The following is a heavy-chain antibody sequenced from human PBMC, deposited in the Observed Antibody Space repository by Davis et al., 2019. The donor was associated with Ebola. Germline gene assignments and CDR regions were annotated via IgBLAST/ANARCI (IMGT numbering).Heavy chain of an antibody. CDR3: AKEGGYCSSTSCYRLRSLDY. V-gene: IGHV3-30*18. CDR1: GFTFSSYG. CDR2: ISYDGSNK. Sequence: GGSLRLSCAASGFTFSSYGMHWVRQAPGKGLEWVAVISYDGSNKYYADSVKGRFTISRDNSKNTLYLQMNSLRAEDTVVYYCAKEGGYCSSTSCYRLRSLDYWGQGTLVTVSS. J-gene: IGHJ4*02. D-gene: IGHD2-2*02.